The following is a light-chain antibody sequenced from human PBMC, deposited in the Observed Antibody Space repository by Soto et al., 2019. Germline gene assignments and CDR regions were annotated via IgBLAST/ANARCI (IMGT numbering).Light chain of an antibody. CDR2: DAS. J-gene: IGKJ1*01. Sequence: EIVLTQSPATLSLSPGERATLSCRASQSVSTYLAWYQQKPGQAPRLLIYDASKRATGIPARFSGSGSGTDFPLTITSLEPEDFGVYYCQQRSNSPPTWTFGQGTKVDIK. V-gene: IGKV3-11*01. CDR3: QQRSNSPPTWT. CDR1: QSVSTY.